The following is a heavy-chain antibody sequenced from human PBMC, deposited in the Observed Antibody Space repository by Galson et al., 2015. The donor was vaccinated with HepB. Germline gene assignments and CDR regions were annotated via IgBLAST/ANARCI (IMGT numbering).Heavy chain of an antibody. Sequence: SLRLSCAASGFTFSNAWMSWVRQAPGKGLEWVGRIKSKTDGGTTDYAAPVKGRFTISRDDSKNTLYLQMNSLKTEDTAVYYCSDLDYGDYSYWGQGTLVTVSS. J-gene: IGHJ4*02. V-gene: IGHV3-15*01. D-gene: IGHD4-17*01. CDR2: IKSKTDGGTT. CDR3: SDLDYGDYSY. CDR1: GFTFSNAW.